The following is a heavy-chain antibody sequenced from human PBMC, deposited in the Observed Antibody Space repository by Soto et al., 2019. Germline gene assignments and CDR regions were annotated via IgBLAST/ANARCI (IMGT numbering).Heavy chain of an antibody. CDR2: IYYSGST. Sequence: SETLSLTCTVSGGSISSYYWRWIRQPPGKGLEWIGYIYYSGSTNYNPSLKSRVTISVDTSKNQFSLKLSSVTAADTAVYYCARDKVGSCSSTSCYAQDDYYYMDVWGKGTTVTVSS. CDR1: GGSISSYY. CDR3: ARDKVGSCSSTSCYAQDDYYYMDV. D-gene: IGHD2-2*03. V-gene: IGHV4-59*01. J-gene: IGHJ6*03.